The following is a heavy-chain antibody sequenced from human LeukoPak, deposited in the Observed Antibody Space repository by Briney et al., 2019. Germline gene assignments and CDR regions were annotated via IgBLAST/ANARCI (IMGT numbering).Heavy chain of an antibody. V-gene: IGHV4-30-2*01. J-gene: IGHJ6*02. CDR2: IYHSGST. D-gene: IGHD3-22*01. CDR1: GGSISSGGYS. CDR3: ARDTGLNYHYGMDV. Sequence: SETLSLTCAVSGGSISSGGYSWSWIRQPPGKGLEWIGYIYHSGSTYYNPSLKSRVTISVDRSKNQFSLKLSSVTAADTAVYYCARDTGLNYHYGMDVWGQGTTVTVSS.